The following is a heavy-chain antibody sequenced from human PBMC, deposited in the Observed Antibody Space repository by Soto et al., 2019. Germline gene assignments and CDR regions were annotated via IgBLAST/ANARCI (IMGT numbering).Heavy chain of an antibody. J-gene: IGHJ4*02. D-gene: IGHD6-13*01. V-gene: IGHV3-30*18. Sequence: GGSLRLSCAASGFIFSDHYMDWIRQAPGKGLEWVSGITYDGTNKYYVDSVKGRFTISRDNSKNTLSLLMNSLRAEDTAVYYCAKDRSNTWAFDYWGQGTLVTVSP. CDR2: ITYDGTNK. CDR3: AKDRSNTWAFDY. CDR1: GFIFSDHY.